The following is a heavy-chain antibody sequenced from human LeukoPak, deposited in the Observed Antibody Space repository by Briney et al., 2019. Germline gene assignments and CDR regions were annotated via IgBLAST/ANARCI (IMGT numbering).Heavy chain of an antibody. CDR3: ARGPTHLYYGMDV. CDR2: ISGSGGST. Sequence: GGSLRLSCAASGFTFSSYAMSWVRQAPGKGLEWVSAISGSGGSTYYADSVKGRFTISRDNARNSLILQMFSLKAEDTAVYYCARGPTHLYYGMDVWGPGITVTVSS. CDR1: GFTFSSYA. V-gene: IGHV3-23*01. J-gene: IGHJ6*02. D-gene: IGHD1-1*01.